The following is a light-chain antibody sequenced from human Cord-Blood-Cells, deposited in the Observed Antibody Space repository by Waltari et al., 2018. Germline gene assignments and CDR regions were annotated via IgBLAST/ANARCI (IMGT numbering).Light chain of an antibody. CDR3: CSYAGSSTYNYV. V-gene: IGLV2-23*01. Sequence: QSALTQPASVSGSPGQSITISCTGTSSDVGSYNLVSCYQQHPGKAPKLMIYEGSKRPSGVSNRFSGSKSGNTASLTISGLQAEDEADYYCCSYAGSSTYNYVFGTGTKVTVL. CDR1: SSDVGSYNL. CDR2: EGS. J-gene: IGLJ1*01.